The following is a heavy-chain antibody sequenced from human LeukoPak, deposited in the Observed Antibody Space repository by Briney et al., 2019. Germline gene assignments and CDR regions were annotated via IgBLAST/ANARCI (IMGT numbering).Heavy chain of an antibody. CDR2: INHSGST. V-gene: IGHV4-34*01. CDR3: ARRPAGWLSPVDY. D-gene: IGHD5-18*01. CDR1: GGSFSGYY. J-gene: IGHJ4*02. Sequence: SETLSLTCAVYGGSFSGYYWSWIRRPPGKGLEWIGEINHSGSTNYNPSLKSRVTISVDTSKNQFSLKLSSVTAADTAVYYCARRPAGWLSPVDYWGQGTLVTVSS.